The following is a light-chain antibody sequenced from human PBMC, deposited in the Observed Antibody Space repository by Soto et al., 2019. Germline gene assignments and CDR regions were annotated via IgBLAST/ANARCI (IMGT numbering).Light chain of an antibody. J-gene: IGKJ3*01. CDR3: QQYNSYSFT. V-gene: IGKV1-5*03. CDR2: KAS. Sequence: DIQMTQSPSTLSASVGDRVTITCRASQSISSWLAWYQQKPGKAPKLLIYKASSLESGVPSRFSGSGSGTEFTLTISSLQPDDLATYYCQQYNSYSFTFGPGTKVEIK. CDR1: QSISSW.